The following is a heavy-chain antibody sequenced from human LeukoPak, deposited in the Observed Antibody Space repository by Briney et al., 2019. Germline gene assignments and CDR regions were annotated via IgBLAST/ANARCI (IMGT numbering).Heavy chain of an antibody. CDR3: AKGARYDILACDY. CDR1: GFTFSSYA. CDR2: ISYDGSNK. D-gene: IGHD3-9*01. V-gene: IGHV3-30*18. J-gene: IGHJ4*02. Sequence: PGRSLRLSCAASGFTFSSYAMHWVRQAPGQGLEWVAVISYDGSNKYYADSVKGRLTISRDNSKNTLYLQMNSLRAEDTAVYYCAKGARYDILACDYWGQGTLVTVSS.